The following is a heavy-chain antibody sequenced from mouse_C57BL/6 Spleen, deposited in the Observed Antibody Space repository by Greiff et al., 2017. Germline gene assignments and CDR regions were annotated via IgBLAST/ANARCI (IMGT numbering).Heavy chain of an antibody. CDR2: INPYNGDT. V-gene: IGHV1-20*01. Sequence: EVQLQQSGPELVKPGDSVKISCKASGYSFTGYFMNWVMQSHGKSLEWIGRINPYNGDTFYNQKFKGKATLTVDKSSSTAHMELRSLTSEDSAVYYCAREGVGLRQAWFAYWGQGTLVTVSA. CDR1: GYSFTGYF. J-gene: IGHJ3*01. CDR3: AREGVGLRQAWFAY. D-gene: IGHD2-4*01.